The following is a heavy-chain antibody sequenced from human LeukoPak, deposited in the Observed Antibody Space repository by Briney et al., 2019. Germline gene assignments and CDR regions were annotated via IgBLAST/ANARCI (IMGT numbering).Heavy chain of an antibody. D-gene: IGHD1-26*01. CDR1: GFTFMTYW. V-gene: IGHV3-7*03. J-gene: IGHJ4*02. CDR2: IKQDVSEK. Sequence: GGSLRLSCAASGFTFMTYWMSWVRQAPGKGLEWVANIKQDVSEKYYVDSVKGRFTISRDNAKNSLYLQMNSLRAEDTAVYYCAKGDTTWELPHDYWGQGTLVTVSS. CDR3: AKGDTTWELPHDY.